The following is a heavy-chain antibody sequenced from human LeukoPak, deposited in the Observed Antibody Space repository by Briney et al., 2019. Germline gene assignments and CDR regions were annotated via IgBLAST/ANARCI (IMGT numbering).Heavy chain of an antibody. D-gene: IGHD3-3*01. J-gene: IGHJ4*02. CDR2: ISAYNGNT. Sequence: ASVKVSCKASGYTFTNYGITWVRQAPGQGLEWMGWISAYNGNTNYAQKLQGRVTMTTDTSTSTAYMELRSLTSDDTAVYYCARDRETIFRMVSPFEYWGQGTLVTVSS. CDR1: GYTFTNYG. CDR3: ARDRETIFRMVSPFEY. V-gene: IGHV1-18*01.